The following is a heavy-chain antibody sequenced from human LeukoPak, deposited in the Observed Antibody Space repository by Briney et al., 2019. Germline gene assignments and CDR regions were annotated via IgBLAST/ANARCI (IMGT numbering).Heavy chain of an antibody. J-gene: IGHJ4*02. D-gene: IGHD4-17*01. Sequence: GGSLRLSCAASGFTFSDYYMSWIRQAPGKGLEWVSYISSSSYTNYADSVKGRFAISRDNAKNSLYLQMNSLRAEDTAVYYCARGRDYGDPGDYWGQGTLVTVSS. V-gene: IGHV3-11*06. CDR2: ISSSSYT. CDR1: GFTFSDYY. CDR3: ARGRDYGDPGDY.